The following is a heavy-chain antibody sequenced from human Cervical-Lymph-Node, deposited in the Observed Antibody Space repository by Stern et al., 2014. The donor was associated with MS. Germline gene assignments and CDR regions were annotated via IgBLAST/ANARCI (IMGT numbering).Heavy chain of an antibody. D-gene: IGHD3-9*01. J-gene: IGHJ6*02. CDR1: GGSISSGSYY. CDR3: ARDCRLRYFDNYGMDV. V-gene: IGHV4-61*02. Sequence: QVQLQESGPGLVKPSQTLSLTCTVSGGSISSGSYYWSWIRQPAGKGLEWIGRIYTSGSTNYNPSLKSRVTISVDTSQNQFSLKLRSVTAADTAVYYCARDCRLRYFDNYGMDVWGQGTTVTVSS. CDR2: IYTSGST.